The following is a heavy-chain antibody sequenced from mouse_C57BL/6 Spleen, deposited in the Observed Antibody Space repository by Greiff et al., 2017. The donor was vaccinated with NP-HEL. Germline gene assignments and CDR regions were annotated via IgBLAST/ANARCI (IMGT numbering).Heavy chain of an antibody. D-gene: IGHD2-1*01. V-gene: IGHV5-17*01. J-gene: IGHJ3*01. CDR2: ISSGSSTI. CDR3: ARGVGKAWFAY. Sequence: EVKLVESGGGLVKPGGSLKLSCAASGFTFSDYGMHWVRQAPEKGLEWVAYISSGSSTIYYADTVKGRFTIYRDNAKNTLFLQMTSLRSEDTAMYYCARGVGKAWFAYWGLGTLVTVSA. CDR1: GFTFSDYG.